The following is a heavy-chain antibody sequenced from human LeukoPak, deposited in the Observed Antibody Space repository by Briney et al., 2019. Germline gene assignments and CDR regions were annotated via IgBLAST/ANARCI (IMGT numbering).Heavy chain of an antibody. CDR1: GSAFSSYA. CDR3: AKVRIVGATTGFDY. CDR2: ISGSGSNT. Sequence: GGSLRLSCAASGSAFSSYAMSWVRQAPGKGLEWVSAISGSGSNTYYADSVKGRFTISRDNSKNTLYLQMNSLRAEDTAVYYCAKVRIVGATTGFDYWGQGTLVTVSS. V-gene: IGHV3-23*01. J-gene: IGHJ4*02. D-gene: IGHD1-26*01.